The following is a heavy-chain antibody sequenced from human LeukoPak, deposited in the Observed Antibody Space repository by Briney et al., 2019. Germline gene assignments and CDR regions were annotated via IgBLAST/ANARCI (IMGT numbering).Heavy chain of an antibody. Sequence: SETLSLTCTVSGRSISSYYWSWIRQPPGKGLEWIGYIYYSGSTNYNPSLKSRVTISVDTSKNQFSLKLSSVTAADTAVYYCARDGGSYYDYYYYMDVWGKGTTVTVSS. CDR3: ARDGGSYYDYYYYMDV. CDR2: IYYSGST. CDR1: GRSISSYY. D-gene: IGHD1-26*01. J-gene: IGHJ6*03. V-gene: IGHV4-59*01.